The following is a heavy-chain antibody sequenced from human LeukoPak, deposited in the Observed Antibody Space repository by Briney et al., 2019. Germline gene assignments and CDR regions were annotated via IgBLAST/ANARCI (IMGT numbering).Heavy chain of an antibody. CDR1: GFTFSSYS. J-gene: IGHJ6*02. V-gene: IGHV3-21*01. CDR3: ARDLLAVTPKYYGMDV. Sequence: GGSLRLSCAASGFTFSSYSMTWVRQAPGEGLEWISSISSSSSNIYYADSVKGRFTISRDNAKNSLYLQMNSLRVEDTAVYYCARDLLAVTPKYYGMDVWGQGTTVTVSS. D-gene: IGHD2-21*02. CDR2: ISSSSSNI.